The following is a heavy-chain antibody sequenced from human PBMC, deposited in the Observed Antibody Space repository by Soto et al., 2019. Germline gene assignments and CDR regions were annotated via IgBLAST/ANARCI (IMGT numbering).Heavy chain of an antibody. CDR2: ISLSGSTI. V-gene: IGHV3-48*03. CDR1: GFAFSNYE. J-gene: IGHJ4*02. Sequence: GGSLRLACAASGFAFSNYEMNWVRQAPGKGLEWVSYISLSGSTIYYADSVKGRFTISRDDAKNSLYLQMDSLRADDTAVYYCARESFSASPNFFDYWGQGTLVTVSS. CDR3: ARESFSASPNFFDY. D-gene: IGHD3-3*02.